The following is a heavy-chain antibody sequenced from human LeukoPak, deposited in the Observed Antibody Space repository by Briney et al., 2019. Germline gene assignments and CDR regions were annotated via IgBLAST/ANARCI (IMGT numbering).Heavy chain of an antibody. CDR3: ARRTWAAPYFQH. V-gene: IGHV4-39*01. J-gene: IGHJ1*01. D-gene: IGHD1/OR15-1a*01. CDR2: IYYIGST. Sequence: SETLSLTCTVSGGSISSSSYYWGWIRQPPGKGLEWIGCIYYIGSTHYNPSLKSRVTISVDTSKNQFSLKLSSVTAADTAVYYCARRTWAAPYFQHWGQGALVTVSP. CDR1: GGSISSSSYY.